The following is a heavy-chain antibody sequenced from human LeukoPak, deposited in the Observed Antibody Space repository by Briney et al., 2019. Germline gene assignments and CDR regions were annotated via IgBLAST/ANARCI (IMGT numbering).Heavy chain of an antibody. CDR3: TRDRMGSSGWAPRDAFDI. CDR2: IRSKAYGGTT. J-gene: IGHJ3*02. CDR1: GFTFGDYA. Sequence: GGSLRLSCTASGFTFGDYAMSWVRQAPGKGLEWVGFIRSKAYGGTTEYAASVKGRFTTSRDDSKSIAYLQMNSLKTEDTAVYYCTRDRMGSSGWAPRDAFDIWGQGTMVTVSS. V-gene: IGHV3-49*04. D-gene: IGHD6-19*01.